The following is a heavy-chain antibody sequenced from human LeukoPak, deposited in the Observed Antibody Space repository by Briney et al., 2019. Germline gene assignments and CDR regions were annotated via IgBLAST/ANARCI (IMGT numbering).Heavy chain of an antibody. D-gene: IGHD2-2*01. J-gene: IGHJ6*02. V-gene: IGHV3-43D*03. CDR2: ISWDGGST. CDR1: GLTFDDYA. Sequence: PGGSLRLSCAASGLTFDDYAMHWVRQAPGKGLEWVSLISWDGGSTYYADSVKGRFTISRDNSKNSLYLQMNSLRAEDTALYYCAKGPGYQLPTTQYGMDVWGQGTTVTVSS. CDR3: AKGPGYQLPTTQYGMDV.